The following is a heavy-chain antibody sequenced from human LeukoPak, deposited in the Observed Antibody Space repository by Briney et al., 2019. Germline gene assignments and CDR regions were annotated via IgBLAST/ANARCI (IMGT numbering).Heavy chain of an antibody. Sequence: GGSLRLSCAASGFTFSSYWMSWVRQAPGKGLEWVANIKQDGSEKYYVDSVKGRFTISRDNAKNSLYLQMNSLRAKDTAVYYCAREGGSIVVVPAANYFDYWGQGTLVTVSS. D-gene: IGHD2-2*01. CDR3: AREGGSIVVVPAANYFDY. CDR1: GFTFSSYW. J-gene: IGHJ4*02. CDR2: IKQDGSEK. V-gene: IGHV3-7*01.